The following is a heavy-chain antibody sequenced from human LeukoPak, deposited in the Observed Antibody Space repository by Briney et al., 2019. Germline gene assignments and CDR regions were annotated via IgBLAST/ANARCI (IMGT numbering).Heavy chain of an antibody. Sequence: SETLSLTCTVSGGSISSYSWSWIRQPPGKGLEWLGYIYYSGSTNYNPSLKSRVTISVDTSKNQFSLKLSSVTAADTAVYYCARSASYYDFWSGPNWFDPWGQGTLVTVSS. J-gene: IGHJ5*02. D-gene: IGHD3-3*01. V-gene: IGHV4-59*01. CDR3: ARSASYYDFWSGPNWFDP. CDR2: IYYSGST. CDR1: GGSISSYS.